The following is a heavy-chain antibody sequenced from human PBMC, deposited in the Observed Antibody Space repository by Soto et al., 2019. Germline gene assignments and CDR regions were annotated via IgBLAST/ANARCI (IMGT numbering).Heavy chain of an antibody. Sequence: QVQLVQSGAEVKKPGSSVKVSCKASRGTFSSYAISWVRQAPGQGLEWMGGIIPIFGTTNYAQKFQGRVTITADESTSTAYMELSSLRSEDTAVYYCARAQKYSNYIYYYYGMDVWGQGTTVTVSS. CDR1: RGTFSSYA. D-gene: IGHD4-4*01. CDR3: ARAQKYSNYIYYYYGMDV. V-gene: IGHV1-69*12. CDR2: IIPIFGTT. J-gene: IGHJ6*02.